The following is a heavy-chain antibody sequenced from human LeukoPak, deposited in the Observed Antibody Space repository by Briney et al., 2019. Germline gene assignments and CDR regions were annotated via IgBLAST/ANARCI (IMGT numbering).Heavy chain of an antibody. CDR2: ISGSGGST. J-gene: IGHJ4*02. D-gene: IGHD4-17*01. CDR1: GFTFSSYA. Sequence: GGSLRLSCAASGFTFSSYAMSWVRQAPGKGLERVSAISGSGGSTYYADSVKGRFTISRDNSKNTLYLQMNSLRAEDTAVYYCAKASYYYGDYGYWGQGTLVTVSS. CDR3: AKASYYYGDYGY. V-gene: IGHV3-23*01.